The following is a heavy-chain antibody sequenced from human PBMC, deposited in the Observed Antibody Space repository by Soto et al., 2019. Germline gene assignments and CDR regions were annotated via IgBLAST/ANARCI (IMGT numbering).Heavy chain of an antibody. V-gene: IGHV5-51*01. Sequence: GGSLRLSCKGSGYSFTSYWIGWVRQMPGKGLAWMGIIYPGDSDTRYSPSFQGKVTISADKSISTAYLQWSSLKASDTAMYYCARQRDSGITMVRGVNWFDPWGQGTLVTVSS. J-gene: IGHJ5*02. CDR2: IYPGDSDT. CDR1: GYSFTSYW. D-gene: IGHD3-10*01. CDR3: ARQRDSGITMVRGVNWFDP.